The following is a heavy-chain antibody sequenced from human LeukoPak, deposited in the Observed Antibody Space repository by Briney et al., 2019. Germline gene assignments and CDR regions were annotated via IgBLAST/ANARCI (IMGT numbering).Heavy chain of an antibody. Sequence: TSETLSLTCAVYGGSFSGYYWSWIRQPPGKGLEWIGEINHSGSTDYNPSLKSRVTMSIDTSKNQLSMELRFLTAADTAVYYCATSYDGKTAPYDLWGHGTLVTVSS. J-gene: IGHJ5*02. CDR3: ATSYDGKTAPYDL. CDR2: INHSGST. D-gene: IGHD4-23*01. V-gene: IGHV4-34*01. CDR1: GGSFSGYY.